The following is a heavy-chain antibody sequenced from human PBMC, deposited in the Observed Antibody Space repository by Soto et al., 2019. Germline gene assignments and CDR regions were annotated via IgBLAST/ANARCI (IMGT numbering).Heavy chain of an antibody. V-gene: IGHV3-30*18. CDR1: GFSFSKYG. J-gene: IGHJ6*02. Sequence: GGSLRLSCEAFGFSFSKYGMQWVRQGPGKGLEWVAVISYDGYLKYYVDSVKGRFTVARDNSKNTLFLEMNRLRVEDTAVYFCAKDFKVSGSHYGTLNYYYGMDVWGQGTTVTVS. CDR3: AKDFKVSGSHYGTLNYYYGMDV. CDR2: ISYDGYLK. D-gene: IGHD3-10*01.